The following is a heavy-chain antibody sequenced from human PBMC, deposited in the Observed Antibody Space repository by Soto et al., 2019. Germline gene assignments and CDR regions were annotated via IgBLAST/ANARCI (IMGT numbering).Heavy chain of an antibody. CDR1: GGSISSSHW. D-gene: IGHD2-15*01. Sequence: QVQLQESGPGLVKPSGTLSLTCAVSGGSISSSHWWSWVRQPPGKGLEWIGEIYHSGSTNYNPSLKSRVTISVDKSTNQFALKLSSVTAADTAVYYCARVDCSGGICYAVDILGQGTMVTVSS. J-gene: IGHJ3*02. V-gene: IGHV4-4*02. CDR2: IYHSGST. CDR3: ARVDCSGGICYAVDI.